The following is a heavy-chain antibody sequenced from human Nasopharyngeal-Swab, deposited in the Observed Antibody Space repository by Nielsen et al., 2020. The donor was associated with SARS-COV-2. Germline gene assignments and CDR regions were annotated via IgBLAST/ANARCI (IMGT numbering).Heavy chain of an antibody. CDR2: MNPNSGNT. CDR3: ATSQLEPAAMTFVDY. J-gene: IGHJ4*02. V-gene: IGHV1-8*01. D-gene: IGHD2-2*01. CDR1: GYTFTIYA. Sequence: ASVKVSCKASGYTFTIYAINWVRPATGQGLEWMGWMNPNSGNTGYAQKFQGRVTMTRNTSISTAYMELSSLRSEDTAVYYCATSQLEPAAMTFVDYWGQGTLVTVSS.